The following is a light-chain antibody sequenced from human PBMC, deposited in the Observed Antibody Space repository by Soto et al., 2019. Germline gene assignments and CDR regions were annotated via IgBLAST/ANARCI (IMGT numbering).Light chain of an antibody. CDR3: QQRRTWPPLT. CDR2: DAS. CDR1: QSVSNF. V-gene: IGKV3-11*01. J-gene: IGKJ4*01. Sequence: EIVLTQSPATLSLSPGERATLSCRASQSVSNFLAWYQQKPGQAPGLLIYDASTRATGIPARFSGSGSGTDLALTLHRPKPEDFAVYYCQQRRTWPPLTFGGGTKVEIK.